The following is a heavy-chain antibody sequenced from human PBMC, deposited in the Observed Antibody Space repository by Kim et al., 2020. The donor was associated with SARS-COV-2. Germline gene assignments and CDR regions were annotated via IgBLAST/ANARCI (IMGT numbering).Heavy chain of an antibody. J-gene: IGHJ5*02. CDR2: INSYGGST. CDR3: ARGAFSSGRGLDP. CDR1: GFTFANHW. Sequence: GGSLRLSCAASGFTFANHWMHWVRQAPGRGLVWVSRINSYGGSTSYADSVKGRFTISRDNAKNTLYLHMNSLRADDTAIYYCARGAFSSGRGLDPWGQGTLVTVSS. V-gene: IGHV3-74*01. D-gene: IGHD6-19*01.